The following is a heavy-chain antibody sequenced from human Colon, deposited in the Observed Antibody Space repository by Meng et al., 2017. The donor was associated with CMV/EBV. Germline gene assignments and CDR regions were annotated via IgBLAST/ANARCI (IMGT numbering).Heavy chain of an antibody. V-gene: IGHV1-2*02. CDR1: GYTFTAYN. J-gene: IGHJ4*02. CDR2: INPNSGAT. CDR3: ATEDPTLRVVNARHFDH. Sequence: ASVKVSCKTSGYTFTAYNMHWVRQAPGHGLEWMGWINPNSGATNYAQMFQGRVTMTRDKSINTVYMELSSLRSDDTAIYYCATEDPTLRVVNARHFDHWGRGTLVTVSS. D-gene: IGHD3-3*01.